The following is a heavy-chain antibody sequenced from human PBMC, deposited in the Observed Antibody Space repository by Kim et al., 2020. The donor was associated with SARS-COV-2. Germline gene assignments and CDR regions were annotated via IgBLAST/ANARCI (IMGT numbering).Heavy chain of an antibody. CDR3: AKQWLTTSDAFDI. V-gene: IGHV3-23*01. D-gene: IGHD6-19*01. Sequence: YADSVKGRFTISRDNSKNTLYLQMNSLRAEDTAVYYCAKQWLTTSDAFDIWGQGTMVTVSS. J-gene: IGHJ3*02.